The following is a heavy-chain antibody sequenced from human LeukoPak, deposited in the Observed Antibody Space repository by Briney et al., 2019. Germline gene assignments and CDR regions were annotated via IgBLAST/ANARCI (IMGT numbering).Heavy chain of an antibody. V-gene: IGHV1-18*01. Sequence: PWASVKVSCEASGYTFTSYGISWVRQAPGQGLEWMGWISAYNGNTKYAQNLQGRVTMTTDTSTTTAYMELRSLRSDDTAVYYCARGEGVTFGGVIQDWGQGTLVTVSS. CDR1: GYTFTSYG. J-gene: IGHJ4*02. CDR3: ARGEGVTFGGVIQD. D-gene: IGHD3-16*01. CDR2: ISAYNGNT.